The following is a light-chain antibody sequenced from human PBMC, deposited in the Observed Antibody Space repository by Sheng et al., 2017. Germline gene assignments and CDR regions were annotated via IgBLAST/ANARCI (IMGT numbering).Light chain of an antibody. CDR3: GTWDTSLSAVV. CDR1: SSNIGNNY. CDR2: DNN. Sequence: QSVLTQPPSVSAAPGQKVTISCSGSSSNIGNNYLSWYQQLPGTAPKLLIHDNNKRPSGIPDRFSGSKSGTSATLVITGLQTGDEADYYCGTWDTSLSAVVFGGGTTLTVL. V-gene: IGLV1-51*01. J-gene: IGLJ3*02.